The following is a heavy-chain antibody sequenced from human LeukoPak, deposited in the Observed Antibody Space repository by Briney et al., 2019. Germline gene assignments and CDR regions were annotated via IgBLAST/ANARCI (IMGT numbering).Heavy chain of an antibody. D-gene: IGHD6-13*01. CDR1: GGTFSSYA. CDR3: ARERPPGDSSNWFLEGYFDI. J-gene: IGHJ4*02. CDR2: IIPIFGTA. V-gene: IGHV1-69*05. Sequence: SVKVSCKASGGTFSSYAITWVRQAPGQGLEWMGRIIPIFGTANYAQKFQGRVTITTDESTSTAYMELSTLRSDDTAVYYCARERPPGDSSNWFLEGYFDIWGQGTLATVSS.